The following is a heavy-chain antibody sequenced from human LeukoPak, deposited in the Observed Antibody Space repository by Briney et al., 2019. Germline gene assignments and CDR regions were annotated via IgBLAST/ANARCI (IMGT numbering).Heavy chain of an antibody. J-gene: IGHJ4*02. CDR2: IDSDGSNT. CDR3: ATRAYSYGSFDY. V-gene: IGHV3-74*01. Sequence: GGSLRLSCAASGFTFSSYWMEWVRQAPGKGLVWVSRIDSDGSNTNYADSVKGRFTVSRDNSKNTLYLQMNSLRPEDTALYYCATRAYSYGSFDYWGQGTLVTVSS. D-gene: IGHD5-18*01. CDR1: GFTFSSYW.